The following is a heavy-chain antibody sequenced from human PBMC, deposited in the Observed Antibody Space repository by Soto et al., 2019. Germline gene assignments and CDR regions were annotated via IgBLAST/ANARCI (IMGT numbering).Heavy chain of an antibody. CDR2: IIPKLDTP. CDR1: GDTFNNYA. Sequence: QVQLVQSGAEMKTPGSSVKVSCKVSGDTFNNYALSWVRRAPGEGLEWMGGIIPKLDTPKYAQKFQGRVYIIADESAATAYMELRSLRSDDTAIYYCARDSRQITRIRGVIPHYIFHMDVWGQGTTVAVS. CDR3: ARDSRQITRIRGVIPHYIFHMDV. J-gene: IGHJ6*02. D-gene: IGHD3-10*01. V-gene: IGHV1-69*01.